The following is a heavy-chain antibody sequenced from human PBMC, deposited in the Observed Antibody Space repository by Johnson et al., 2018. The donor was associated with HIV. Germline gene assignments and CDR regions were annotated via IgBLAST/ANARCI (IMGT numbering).Heavy chain of an antibody. CDR3: ARDGESQQLPLGDAFDI. V-gene: IGHV3-66*01. D-gene: IGHD6-13*01. Sequence: VQLVESGGGVVQSGGSLRLSCGVSGFAVSSNYMSWVRQAPGKGLEWVSIIYSGGSTYYAESVKGRFTISRDNSKNTLYLQMNNLRVEDTAVYYCARDGESQQLPLGDAFDIWGQGTMVTVSS. J-gene: IGHJ3*02. CDR2: IYSGGST. CDR1: GFAVSSNY.